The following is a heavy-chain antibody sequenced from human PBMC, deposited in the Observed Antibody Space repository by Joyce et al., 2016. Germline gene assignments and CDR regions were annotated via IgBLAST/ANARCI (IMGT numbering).Heavy chain of an antibody. CDR3: ARYRPYEEGDYVDY. CDR1: GGSVRNRSYY. J-gene: IGHJ4*02. D-gene: IGHD4-17*01. CDR2: MYVSGTT. Sequence: QLPRQESGPGLVKPSETLSLTCSVSGGSVRNRSYYWGWNRQPPGRGLEWIGSMYVSGTTFYNPSVNSRVTISLDTSMNEFAMRLTSVTATDTAVYYCARYRPYEEGDYVDYWGQGTLVSVSS. V-gene: IGHV4-39*01.